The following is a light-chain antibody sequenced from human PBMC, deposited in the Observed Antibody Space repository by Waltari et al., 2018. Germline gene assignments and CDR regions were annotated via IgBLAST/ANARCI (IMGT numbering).Light chain of an antibody. CDR1: SSDIGTYNY. V-gene: IGLV2-23*02. CDR2: DVT. CDR3: CSYAGSSSLV. J-gene: IGLJ2*01. Sequence: SALTQPASVSGSPGQSITISCTGTSSDIGTYNYVSWYQHYPGKAPKLMIYDVTKRPSGVSDRFSGSKSGNTASLTISGLQAEDEADYYCCSYAGSSSLVFGGGTKLTVL.